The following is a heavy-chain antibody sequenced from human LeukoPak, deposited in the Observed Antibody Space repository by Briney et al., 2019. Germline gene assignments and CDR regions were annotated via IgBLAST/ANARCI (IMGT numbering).Heavy chain of an antibody. V-gene: IGHV1-8*01. Sequence: ASVKVSCKASGYTFTSYDINWVRQATGQGLEWMGWMNPNSGNTGYAQKFQGRVTMPRNTSISTAYMELSNLRSEDTAVYYCARGFRESYDILTGYYPSDYWGQGTLVTVSS. CDR2: MNPNSGNT. CDR3: ARGFRESYDILTGYYPSDY. D-gene: IGHD3-9*01. J-gene: IGHJ4*02. CDR1: GYTFTSYD.